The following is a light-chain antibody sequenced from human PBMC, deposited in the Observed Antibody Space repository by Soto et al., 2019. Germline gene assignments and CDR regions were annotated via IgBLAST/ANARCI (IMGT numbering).Light chain of an antibody. J-gene: IGLJ3*02. CDR1: SGHSSYA. Sequence: QSVLTQSPAASTSLGASVKLTCTLSSGHSSYAIAWHQQQPEKGPRYLMKLNSDGSHSKGDGIPDRFSGSSSGAERYLTISSIQSEDEADYYCQTWGTGIQGVFGGGTKLTVL. V-gene: IGLV4-69*01. CDR3: QTWGTGIQGV. CDR2: LNSDGSH.